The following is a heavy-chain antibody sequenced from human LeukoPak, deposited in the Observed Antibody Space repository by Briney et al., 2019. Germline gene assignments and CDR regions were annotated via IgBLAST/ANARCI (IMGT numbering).Heavy chain of an antibody. CDR1: GFTFSTYV. V-gene: IGHV3-23*01. D-gene: IGHD3-16*02. CDR2: ISSSGGST. Sequence: GGSLRLSCAASGFTFSTYVMSWVRQAPGKGLEWVSAISSSGGSTYYADSVKGRFTIPRDNSKNTLYLQINSLRAEDTAVYYCAKGYRPEGSWGQGTLVTVSS. J-gene: IGHJ5*02. CDR3: AKGYRPEGS.